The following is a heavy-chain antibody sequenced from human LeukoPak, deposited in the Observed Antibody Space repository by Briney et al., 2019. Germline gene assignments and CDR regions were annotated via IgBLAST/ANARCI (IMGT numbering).Heavy chain of an antibody. D-gene: IGHD3-22*01. J-gene: IGHJ4*02. CDR3: ASERHDSSGYYDY. V-gene: IGHV1-69*04. Sequence: GASVKVSCEASGGTFSSYAISWVRQAPGQGLEWMGRIIPILGIANYAQKFQGRVTITADKSTSTAYMELSSLRSEDTAVYYCASERHDSSGYYDYWGQGTLVTVSS. CDR2: IIPILGIA. CDR1: GGTFSSYA.